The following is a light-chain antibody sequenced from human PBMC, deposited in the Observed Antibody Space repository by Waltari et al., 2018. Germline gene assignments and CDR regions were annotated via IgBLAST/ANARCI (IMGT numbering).Light chain of an antibody. CDR3: QQYGSLPPYT. CDR2: GAS. V-gene: IGKV3-20*01. CDR1: QSVSSNY. Sequence: EIVLTQSPGTLSLSPGERANLSCRASQSVSSNYLAWYQQKPGQAPRLLIYGASSRATGIPDRFSGSGSGTDFTLTINRLEPEDFAVYYCQQYGSLPPYTFGQGTKLELK. J-gene: IGKJ2*01.